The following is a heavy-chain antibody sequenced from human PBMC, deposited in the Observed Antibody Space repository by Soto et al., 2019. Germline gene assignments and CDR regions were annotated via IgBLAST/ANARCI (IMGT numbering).Heavy chain of an antibody. CDR1: GFTFSSYS. CDR3: ARDQSEKWELLNWFDP. D-gene: IGHD1-26*01. CDR2: ISSSSSYI. Sequence: EVQLVESGGGLVKPGGSLRLSCAASGFTFSSYSMNWVRQAPGKGLEWVSSISSSSSYIYYADSVKGRFTISRDNAKNSLYLQMNRLRAEDTAVYYCARDQSEKWELLNWFDPWGQGTLVTVSS. V-gene: IGHV3-21*01. J-gene: IGHJ5*02.